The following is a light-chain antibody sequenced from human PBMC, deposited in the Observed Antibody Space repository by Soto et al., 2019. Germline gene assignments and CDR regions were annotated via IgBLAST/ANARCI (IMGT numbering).Light chain of an antibody. CDR3: QQYNNWLYT. J-gene: IGKJ2*01. CDR2: GAS. V-gene: IGKV3-15*01. Sequence: ELVMTQSPATLSVSPGERATLSCRASQSVSSNLAWYQHKPGQAPRLLIYGASTRATGIPARFSGSGSGTEFTLTISSLESEDFAVYYCQQYNNWLYTFGQGTKVDIK. CDR1: QSVSSN.